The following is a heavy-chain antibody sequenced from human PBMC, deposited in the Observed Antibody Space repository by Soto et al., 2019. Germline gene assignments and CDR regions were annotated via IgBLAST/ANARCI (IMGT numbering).Heavy chain of an antibody. CDR2: IKQDGSEK. CDR3: VRDKHCISTACSYYYYYGMDV. V-gene: IGHV3-7*01. D-gene: IGHD2-2*01. CDR1: GFTFSSYW. J-gene: IGHJ6*02. Sequence: GGSLRLSCAASGFTFSSYWMSWVRQAPGKGLEWVANIKQDGSEKYYVDSVNGRFTISRDNGKNSLYLQMNSLRAEDTAVYYCVRDKHCISTACSYYYYYGMDVWGQGTTVTVSS.